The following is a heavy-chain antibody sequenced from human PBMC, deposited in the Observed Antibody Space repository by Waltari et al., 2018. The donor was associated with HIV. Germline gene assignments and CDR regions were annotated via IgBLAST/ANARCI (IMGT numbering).Heavy chain of an antibody. J-gene: IGHJ4*02. CDR1: GYTCSDYS. D-gene: IGHD3-16*01. CDR3: AREGFGFDY. Sequence: QAQLVQCGAEAKKPGALVKVSCQASGYTCSDYSTHWVRQAPGQGLEWLGWIDPNSGGTNYAQKFQGRVTMTRDTSTSTAYMELSRLRSDDTAVYYCAREGFGFDYWGQGTLVTVSS. CDR2: IDPNSGGT. V-gene: IGHV1-2*02.